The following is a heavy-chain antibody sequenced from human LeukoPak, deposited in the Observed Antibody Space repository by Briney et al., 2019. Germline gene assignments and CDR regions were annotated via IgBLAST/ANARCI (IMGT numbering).Heavy chain of an antibody. CDR3: ARGPRGYCSGGNCLPPPFDY. D-gene: IGHD2-15*01. CDR2: IIPIFGTA. Sequence: GASVKVSCKASGGTFSSYAISWVRQAPGQGLEWMGGIIPIFGTANYAQKFQGRVTITADESTSTAYMELSSLRSEDTAVYYCARGPRGYCSGGNCLPPPFDYWGQGTLVTVSS. J-gene: IGHJ4*02. V-gene: IGHV1-69*13. CDR1: GGTFSSYA.